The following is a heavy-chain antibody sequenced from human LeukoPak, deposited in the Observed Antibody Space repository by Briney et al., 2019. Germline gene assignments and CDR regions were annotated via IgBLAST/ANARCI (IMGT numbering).Heavy chain of an antibody. CDR2: IYYSGST. CDR3: ARDPPYSL. CDR1: GGSISSYY. D-gene: IGHD2-21*01. J-gene: IGHJ4*02. Sequence: SETLSLTCTVSGGSISSYYWSWIRQPPGKGLEWIGYIYYSGSTNYNPSLKSRVTISVDTSKNQFSLKLSSVTAADTAVYYCARDPPYSLWGQGTLVTVSS. V-gene: IGHV4-59*01.